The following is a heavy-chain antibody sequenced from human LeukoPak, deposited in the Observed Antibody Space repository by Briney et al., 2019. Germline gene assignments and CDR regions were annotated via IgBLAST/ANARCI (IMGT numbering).Heavy chain of an antibody. D-gene: IGHD3-10*01. J-gene: IGHJ5*02. CDR2: IYYSGNT. CDR3: ARGRHYYYGSGRFDP. V-gene: IGHV4-61*08. CDR1: GGSISSSDYY. Sequence: SETLSLTCSVSGGSISSSDYYWSWIRQPPGKGLEWIGYIYYSGNTNYNPSLNSRVTISVDTSKNQFSLKLRSVTAADTAVYYCARGRHYYYGSGRFDPWGQGTLVTVSS.